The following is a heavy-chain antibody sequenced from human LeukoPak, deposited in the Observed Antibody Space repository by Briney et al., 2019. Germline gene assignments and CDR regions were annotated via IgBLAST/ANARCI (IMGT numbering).Heavy chain of an antibody. J-gene: IGHJ4*02. CDR2: IKSKTDGGTT. CDR1: GFTFSNAW. D-gene: IGHD6-19*01. Sequence: GGSLRLSCAASGFTFSNAWMSWVRQAPGKGLEWVGRIKSKTDGGTTDYAPPVKGRFTISRDDSKNTLYLQMNSLRAEDTAVYYCARDHPSYSSGCPDYWGQGTLVTVSS. V-gene: IGHV3-15*01. CDR3: ARDHPSYSSGCPDY.